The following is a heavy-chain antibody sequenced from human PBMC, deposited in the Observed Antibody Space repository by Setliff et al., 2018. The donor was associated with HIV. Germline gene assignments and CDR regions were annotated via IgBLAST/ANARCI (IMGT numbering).Heavy chain of an antibody. J-gene: IGHJ4*02. CDR2: IYISGST. V-gene: IGHV4-4*07. CDR3: ARGGGTGSFDY. Sequence: SETLSLTCTVSGGSITSYYWSWTRQPAGKGLEWFGRIYISGSTNYNPSFESRVTMSIDTSKNQFSLKLSSVTAADTAVYYCARGGGTGSFDYWGQGTLVTVSS. D-gene: IGHD3-16*01. CDR1: GGSITSYY.